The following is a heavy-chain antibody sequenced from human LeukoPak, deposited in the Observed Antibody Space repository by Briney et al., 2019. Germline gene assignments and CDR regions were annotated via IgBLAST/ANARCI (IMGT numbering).Heavy chain of an antibody. CDR3: ASDFSSSSPRRTDY. D-gene: IGHD6-13*01. CDR2: ISYDGSNK. Sequence: PGGSLRLSCAASGFTFSSYGMHWVRQAPGKGLEWVAVISYDGSNKYYADSVKGRFTISRDNSKNTLYLQMNSLRAEDTAVYYCASDFSSSSPRRTDYWGQGTLVTVSS. J-gene: IGHJ4*02. V-gene: IGHV3-30*03. CDR1: GFTFSSYG.